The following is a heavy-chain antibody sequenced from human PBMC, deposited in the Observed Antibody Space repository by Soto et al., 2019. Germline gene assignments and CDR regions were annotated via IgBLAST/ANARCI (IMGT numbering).Heavy chain of an antibody. V-gene: IGHV1-3*01. CDR2: INAANGDT. D-gene: IGHD6-13*01. J-gene: IGHJ5*02. CDR1: GYTFTSYG. CDR3: VRRHVSATGIDWFDP. Sequence: ASVKVSCKASGYTFTSYGIHWVRQAPGQRLEWMGWINAANGDTRYSPKFQGRVTITRDTSASTAYMELSSLRSEDTAVYYCVRRHVSATGIDWFDPWGQGTLVTVSS.